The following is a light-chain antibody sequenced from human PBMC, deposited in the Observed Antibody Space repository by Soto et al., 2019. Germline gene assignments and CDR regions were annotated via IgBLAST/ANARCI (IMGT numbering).Light chain of an antibody. CDR1: SSDIGTFKY. CDR3: SSYRAASNEV. V-gene: IGLV2-14*01. Sequence: QSALAQPASVSGSPGQSITISCTGSSSDIGTFKYVSWYQQHPGKAPKLLIYEVNVRPSWISGRFSGSKSGNTASLTISALRAEDEADYYCSSYRAASNEVFGTGTKVTVL. CDR2: EVN. J-gene: IGLJ1*01.